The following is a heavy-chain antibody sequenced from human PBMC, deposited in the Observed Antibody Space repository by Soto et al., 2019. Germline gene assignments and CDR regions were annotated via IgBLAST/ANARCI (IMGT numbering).Heavy chain of an antibody. CDR3: AREVRGYSYGSGYYYYYGMDV. CDR2: INHSGST. Sequence: SETLSLTCAVYGGSFNGYYWSWIRQPPGKGLEWIGEINHSGSTNYNPSLKSRVTISVDTSKNQFSLKLSSVTAADTAVYYCAREVRGYSYGSGYYYYYGMDVWGQGTTVTVSS. CDR1: GGSFNGYY. D-gene: IGHD5-18*01. V-gene: IGHV4-34*01. J-gene: IGHJ6*02.